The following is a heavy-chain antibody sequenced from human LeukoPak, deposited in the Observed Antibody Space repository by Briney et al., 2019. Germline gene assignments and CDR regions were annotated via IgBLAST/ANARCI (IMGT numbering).Heavy chain of an antibody. V-gene: IGHV3-53*01. CDR2: IYSGGST. D-gene: IGHD1-26*01. Sequence: TGGSLRLSFAASGFTVSSNYMSWVRQAPGKGLEWVSVIYSGGSTYYADSVKGRLTISRDNSKNTLYLQMNSLRAEDTAVYYCARDWHGSYGMDVWGQGTTVTVSS. CDR1: GFTVSSNY. CDR3: ARDWHGSYGMDV. J-gene: IGHJ6*02.